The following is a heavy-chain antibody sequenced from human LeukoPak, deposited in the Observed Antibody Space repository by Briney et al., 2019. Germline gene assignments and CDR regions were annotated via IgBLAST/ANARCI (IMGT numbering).Heavy chain of an antibody. CDR1: GGSIRSSYYY. Sequence: PSETLSLTCTVSGGSIRSSYYYWGWIRQPPGKGLEWIGSIYYSGSTNYNPSLKSRVTILVDTSKNQFSLKLSSVTAADTAVYFCARGTAVAVTWGQGTLVTVSS. J-gene: IGHJ5*02. V-gene: IGHV4-39*07. CDR3: ARGTAVAVT. CDR2: IYYSGST. D-gene: IGHD6-19*01.